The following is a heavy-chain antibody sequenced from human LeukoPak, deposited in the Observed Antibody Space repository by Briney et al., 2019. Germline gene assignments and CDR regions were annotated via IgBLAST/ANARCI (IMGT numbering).Heavy chain of an antibody. Sequence: GGSLRLSCAASGISFSNYSMNWVRRAPGKGLEWVSLISSSSRFIYYGDSVKGRFTISRDNSKNTLYLQMNSLRADDTAVYYCARARAPVTRISSFDIWGQGTMVTVSS. CDR1: GISFSNYS. CDR3: ARARAPVTRISSFDI. CDR2: ISSSSRFI. V-gene: IGHV3-21*01. D-gene: IGHD4-17*01. J-gene: IGHJ3*02.